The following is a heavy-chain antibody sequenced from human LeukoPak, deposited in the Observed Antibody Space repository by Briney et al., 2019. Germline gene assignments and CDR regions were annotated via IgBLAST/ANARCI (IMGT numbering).Heavy chain of an antibody. Sequence: PSETLSLTCTVSGGSISGSYWSWIRQPPGKGLEWIGYIYSSGSTNYNPSLKSRVTIGVDTSRNQFSPKLSSVTAADTAVYYCVRRGGRFDTWGQGTLVTVSS. V-gene: IGHV4-4*09. J-gene: IGHJ5*02. CDR3: VRRGGRFDT. CDR1: GGSISGSY. CDR2: IYSSGST.